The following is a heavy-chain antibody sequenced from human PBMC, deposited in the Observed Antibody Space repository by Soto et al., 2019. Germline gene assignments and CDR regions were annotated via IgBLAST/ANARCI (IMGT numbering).Heavy chain of an antibody. V-gene: IGHV3-49*03. J-gene: IGHJ6*02. Sequence: GGSLRLSCTTSGFSFAYYAMIWFRLAPGKGLEWVGSVRNIAYGETTEYAASVRGRFTISRDNSKSIAYLQMNSLTSEDTAVYYCARYTYTSRYSYYGMDVWGHGTTVTVSS. CDR1: GFSFAYYA. CDR2: VRNIAYGETT. CDR3: ARYTYTSRYSYYGMDV. D-gene: IGHD6-13*01.